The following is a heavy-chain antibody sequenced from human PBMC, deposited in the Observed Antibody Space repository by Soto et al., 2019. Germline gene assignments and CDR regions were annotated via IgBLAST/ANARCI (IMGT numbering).Heavy chain of an antibody. CDR1: GFTFSSYG. D-gene: IGHD3-10*02. Sequence: QVQLVESGGGVVQPGRSLRLSCAASGFTFSSYGMHWVRQAPDKGLEWVAVIWYDGSNKYYADSVKGRFTISRDNSKNTLYLQMNSLRAEDTAVYYCARDHMFVFDYWGQGTLVTVSS. J-gene: IGHJ4*02. V-gene: IGHV3-33*01. CDR2: IWYDGSNK. CDR3: ARDHMFVFDY.